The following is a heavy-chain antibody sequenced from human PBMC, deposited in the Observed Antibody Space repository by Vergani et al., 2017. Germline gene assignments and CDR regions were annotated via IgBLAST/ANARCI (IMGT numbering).Heavy chain of an antibody. CDR2: ISWDGGST. CDR3: AKDSSAYSSSPVDY. D-gene: IGHD6-13*01. Sequence: EVQLVESGGVVVQPGGSLRLSCAASGFTFDDYTMHWVRQAPGKGLEWVSLISWDGGSTYYADSVKGRFTISRDNSKNSLYLQMNSLRTEDTALYYCAKDSSAYSSSPVDYWGQGTLVTVSS. CDR1: GFTFDDYT. J-gene: IGHJ4*02. V-gene: IGHV3-43*01.